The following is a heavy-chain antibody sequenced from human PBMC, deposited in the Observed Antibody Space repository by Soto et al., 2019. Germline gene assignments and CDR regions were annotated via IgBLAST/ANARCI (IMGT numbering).Heavy chain of an antibody. CDR3: AKTRRYDNNDYHRDGFDV. Sequence: EVQLVESGGGLVQPGGSLRLSCATSGFTFNKYWIHWVRQAPGEGLVWVSGISGDGSATSYADSLKGRFTVSRDNSKDTLFLQMNTRRVEDTAVYYCAKTRRYDNNDYHRDGFDVWGPGTAVTVS. D-gene: IGHD5-12*01. CDR1: GFTFNKYW. J-gene: IGHJ3*01. V-gene: IGHV3-74*01. CDR2: ISGDGSAT.